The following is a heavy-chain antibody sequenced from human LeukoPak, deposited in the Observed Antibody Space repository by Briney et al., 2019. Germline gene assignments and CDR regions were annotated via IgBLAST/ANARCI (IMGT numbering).Heavy chain of an antibody. CDR3: VRDPAILTGLGDAFDL. J-gene: IGHJ3*01. CDR2: IFRTGST. D-gene: IGHD3-9*01. CDR1: GGSISSYY. Sequence: PSETLSLTCSVSGGSISSYYWSWIRQPPGKGLEWIGSIFRTGSTYYNPSLKSRVTLSVDTSKSQVSLRLTSVTAADAAVYYCVRDPAILTGLGDAFDLWGQGTRVTVSS. V-gene: IGHV4-59*04.